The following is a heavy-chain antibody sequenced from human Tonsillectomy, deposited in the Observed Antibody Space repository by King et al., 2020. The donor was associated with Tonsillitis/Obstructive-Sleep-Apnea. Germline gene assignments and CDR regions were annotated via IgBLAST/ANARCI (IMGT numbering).Heavy chain of an antibody. V-gene: IGHV3-30*04. Sequence: VQLVESGGGVVQPGRSLRLSCAASGFTFSSYAMHWVRQAPGKGLEWVAVISYDGSNKYYADSVKGRFTISRDNSKNTLYLQMNSLRAEDTAVYYCARDMGYCSSTSCPGGFDIWGQGKMVNVSS. D-gene: IGHD2-2*01. CDR3: ARDMGYCSSTSCPGGFDI. CDR2: ISYDGSNK. J-gene: IGHJ3*02. CDR1: GFTFSSYA.